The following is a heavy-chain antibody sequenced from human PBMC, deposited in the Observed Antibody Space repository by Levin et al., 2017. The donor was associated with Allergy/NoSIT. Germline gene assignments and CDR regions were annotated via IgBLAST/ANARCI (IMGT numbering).Heavy chain of an antibody. Sequence: GESLKISCKVSGYTLTELSMHWVRQAPGKGLEWMGGFDPEDGETIYAQKFQGRVTMTEDTSTDTAYMELSSLRSEDTAVYYCATGGGCSSTSCTQSPYYYYGMDVWGQGTTVTVSS. CDR2: FDPEDGET. CDR3: ATGGGCSSTSCTQSPYYYYGMDV. V-gene: IGHV1-24*01. D-gene: IGHD2-2*01. J-gene: IGHJ6*02. CDR1: GYTLTELS.